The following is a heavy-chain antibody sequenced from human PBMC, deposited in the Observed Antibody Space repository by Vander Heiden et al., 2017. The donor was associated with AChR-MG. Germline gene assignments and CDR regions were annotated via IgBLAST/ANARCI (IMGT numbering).Heavy chain of an antibody. J-gene: IGHJ2*01. CDR3: ARDRRFCTGSSCPYWYFDL. V-gene: IGHV1-69*06. D-gene: IGHD2-15*01. Sequence: QVQLVQSGAEVKKPRSSVKVSCRASGGTFSSYSIGWVRQAPGQGLEWMGGIIPVFGSATYAQKFQGRVTITADKSTSTAYVELNSLTSDDTAVYYCARDRRFCTGSSCPYWYFDLWGRGTLVTVSS. CDR2: IIPVFGSA. CDR1: GGTFSSYS.